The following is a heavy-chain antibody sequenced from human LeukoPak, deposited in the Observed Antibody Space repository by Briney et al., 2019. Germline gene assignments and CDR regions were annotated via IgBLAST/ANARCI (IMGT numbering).Heavy chain of an antibody. D-gene: IGHD1-1*01. V-gene: IGHV3-7*01. CDR1: GFTFSSYS. CDR3: ARERRTTSAFDI. Sequence: GGSLRLSCAASGFTFSSYSMNWVRLAPGKGLEWVANIKQDGSEKYYVDSVKGRFTISRDNAKNSLYLQMNSLRAEDTAVYYCARERRTTSAFDIWGQGTMVTVSS. CDR2: IKQDGSEK. J-gene: IGHJ3*02.